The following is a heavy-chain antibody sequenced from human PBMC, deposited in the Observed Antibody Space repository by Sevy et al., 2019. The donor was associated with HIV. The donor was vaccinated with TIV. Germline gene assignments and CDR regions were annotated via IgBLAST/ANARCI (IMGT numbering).Heavy chain of an antibody. CDR3: ARQPRRRVEVGAHHYFDY. J-gene: IGHJ4*02. V-gene: IGHV6-1*01. D-gene: IGHD3-3*01. CDR1: GDSVSSNSAA. Sequence: SQTLSLTCAISGDSVSSNSAAWNWIRQSPSRGLEWLGRTYYRSKWYNDYAVSVKSRITINPDTSKNQFSLQLNSVTPEDTAVYYCARQPRRRVEVGAHHYFDYWGQGTLVTVSS. CDR2: TYYRSKWYN.